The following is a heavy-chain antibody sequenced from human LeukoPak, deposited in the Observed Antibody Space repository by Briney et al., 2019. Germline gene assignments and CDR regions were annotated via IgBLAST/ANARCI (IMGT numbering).Heavy chain of an antibody. V-gene: IGHV3-23*01. Sequence: GGSLRLSCAASGFTFSSYAMSWVRQAPGKGLEWVSAISGSGASTYYADSVKGRFTISRDNSKSTLYLQMNSLRAEDTAVYYCAKGRAVEVVAAINYWGQGTVVTVSS. CDR1: GFTFSSYA. CDR2: ISGSGAST. D-gene: IGHD2-15*01. J-gene: IGHJ4*02. CDR3: AKGRAVEVVAAINY.